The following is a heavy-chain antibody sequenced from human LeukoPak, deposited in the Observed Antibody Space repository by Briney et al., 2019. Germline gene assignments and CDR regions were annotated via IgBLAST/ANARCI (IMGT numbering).Heavy chain of an antibody. CDR3: ARWSTAARFDYYYGMDV. V-gene: IGHV1-69*13. CDR1: GGTFSSYA. Sequence: ASVKVSCKASGGTFSSYAISWVRQAPGQGLEWMGGIIPIFGTANYAQKFQGGVTITADEPTSTAYMELSSLRSEDTAVYYCARWSTAARFDYYYGMDVWGQGTTVTVSS. J-gene: IGHJ6*02. CDR2: IIPIFGTA. D-gene: IGHD6-6*01.